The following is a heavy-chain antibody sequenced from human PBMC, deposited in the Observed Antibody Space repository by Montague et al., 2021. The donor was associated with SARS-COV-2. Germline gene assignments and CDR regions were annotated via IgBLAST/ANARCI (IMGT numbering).Heavy chain of an antibody. V-gene: IGHV4-59*01. CDR1: GGSISSYY. Sequence: SETLSLTCTVSGGSISSYYWSWIRQSPGKGLEWTGYIYYSGSTNYNPSLKSRVTISVDTSKNQFSLKLSSVTAADTAVYYGARGIAAHGFYYYGVDVWGQGTTVTVSS. CDR3: ARGIAAHGFYYYGVDV. D-gene: IGHD6-25*01. CDR2: IYYSGST. J-gene: IGHJ6*02.